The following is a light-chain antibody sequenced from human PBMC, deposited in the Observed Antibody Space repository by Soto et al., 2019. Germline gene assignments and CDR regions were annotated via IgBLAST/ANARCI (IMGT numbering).Light chain of an antibody. J-gene: IGLJ3*02. CDR2: GKN. Sequence: QSALTQPPSAYGTPGQRVTISCSGSSSNIGSNTVNWYQQLPGTAPKLLIYGKNQRPSGVPDRFSGSKSGTSASLAISGLKSEDEAEYYCAAWDDSLDGLVVGGGTKLTVL. CDR3: AAWDDSLDGLV. CDR1: SSNIGSNT. V-gene: IGLV1-44*01.